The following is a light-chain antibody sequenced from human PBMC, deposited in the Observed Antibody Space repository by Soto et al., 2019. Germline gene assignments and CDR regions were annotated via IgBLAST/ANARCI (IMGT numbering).Light chain of an antibody. CDR2: GAS. V-gene: IGKV3-15*01. Sequence: EIVMTQSPAPLSVSPGERATLSCRASQSVSSNLAWYQQKPGQAPRLLIYGASTRATGIPARFSGSGSGTEFTLTISSLQSEDVEVDYCQQYNNWPPGTFGQGTKLEIK. CDR3: QQYNNWPPGT. CDR1: QSVSSN. J-gene: IGKJ2*02.